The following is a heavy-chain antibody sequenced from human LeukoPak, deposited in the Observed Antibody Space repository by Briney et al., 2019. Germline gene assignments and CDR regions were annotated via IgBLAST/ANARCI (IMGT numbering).Heavy chain of an antibody. Sequence: SETLSLTCTVSGGSISSSSYYWGWIRQPPGKGLEWIGSIYYSGSTYYNPSLKSRVTISVDTSKNQFSLKLSSVTAADTAVYYCARDGGRRNYGAFDPWGQGTLVTVSS. CDR1: GGSISSSSYY. D-gene: IGHD4-11*01. J-gene: IGHJ5*02. CDR2: IYYSGST. V-gene: IGHV4-39*07. CDR3: ARDGGRRNYGAFDP.